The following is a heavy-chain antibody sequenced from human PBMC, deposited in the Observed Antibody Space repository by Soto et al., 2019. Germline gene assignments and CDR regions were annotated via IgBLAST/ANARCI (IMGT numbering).Heavy chain of an antibody. V-gene: IGHV4-30-4*02. CDR3: ARMSYFYDKWYFDL. D-gene: IGHD3-22*01. Sequence: SDTLSLTCTVSCASINNNDYYCIWIRQTPGKGLEWIGYVYYSGTTDYIPSLKSRLSMSIDKSQNQFTLKLNSVTAADTATYYCARMSYFYDKWYFDLWGRGTLVTVSS. CDR2: VYYSGTT. CDR1: CASINNNDYY. J-gene: IGHJ2*01.